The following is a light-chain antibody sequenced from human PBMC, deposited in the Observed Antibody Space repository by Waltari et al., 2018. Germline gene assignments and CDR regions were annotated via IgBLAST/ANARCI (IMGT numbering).Light chain of an antibody. CDR1: QDIRGC. Sequence: DIQLTQSPSSLSASVGDRVTITCQASQDIRGCLNWSQQKTGKAPKLLIYDVSILATGVPSGFSGSGSGTDYTFTISSLQPEDIATYYCQQYYNLPTFGQGTKLEI. CDR2: DVS. V-gene: IGKV1-33*01. CDR3: QQYYNLPT. J-gene: IGKJ2*01.